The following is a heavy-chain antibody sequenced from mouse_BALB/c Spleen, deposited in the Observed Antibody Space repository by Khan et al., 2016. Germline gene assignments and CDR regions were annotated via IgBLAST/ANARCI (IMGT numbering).Heavy chain of an antibody. J-gene: IGHJ3*01. Sequence: QVQLQQSGAELVRPGSSVKISCKASGYAFSSYWMNWVKQRPGQGLEWIGQIYPGDGDTNYNGKFKGKATLTADKSSSTAYMQLSSLTSEDSAVDFCARSNDYDEFAYWGQGTLVTVSA. CDR1: GYAFSSYW. CDR3: ARSNDYDEFAY. D-gene: IGHD2-4*01. CDR2: IYPGDGDT. V-gene: IGHV1-80*01.